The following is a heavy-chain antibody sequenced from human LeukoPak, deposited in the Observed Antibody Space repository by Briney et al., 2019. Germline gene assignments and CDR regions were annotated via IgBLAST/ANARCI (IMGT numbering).Heavy chain of an antibody. Sequence: AGGSLRLSCAASGFTFSSYAMNWVRQAPGKGLEWVSGISGSGGGTYYADSVKGRFTISRDNSKNTLYLQMNSLRAEDTAVYYCAKTQIVVVTAIDYWGQGTLVTVSS. CDR2: ISGSGGGT. CDR1: GFTFSSYA. J-gene: IGHJ4*02. D-gene: IGHD2-21*02. V-gene: IGHV3-23*01. CDR3: AKTQIVVVTAIDY.